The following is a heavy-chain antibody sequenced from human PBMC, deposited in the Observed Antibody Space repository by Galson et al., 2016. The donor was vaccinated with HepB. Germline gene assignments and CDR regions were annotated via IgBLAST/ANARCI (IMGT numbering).Heavy chain of an antibody. Sequence: SLRLSCAASGFTFSSYAMNWVRQAPGKGLEWVSGISGSGNTYYADSVKGRFTISRDNSKNTFYLQMKSLRAEDTALYYCAKERGNYSFDYWGQGTLVTVSS. CDR1: GFTFSSYA. J-gene: IGHJ4*02. D-gene: IGHD1-7*01. V-gene: IGHV3-23*01. CDR2: ISGSGNT. CDR3: AKERGNYSFDY.